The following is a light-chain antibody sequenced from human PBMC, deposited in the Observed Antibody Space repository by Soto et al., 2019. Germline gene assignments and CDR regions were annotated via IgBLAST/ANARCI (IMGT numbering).Light chain of an antibody. CDR2: SAF. Sequence: EIVLTQSPGTLSLSPGERGTLSCRASQSVSSNYLAWYQQKPGQAPRLLIYSAFSSATDIPDRSSGRGSGTDFTLTISSLEPEDFPVYYYQYYGSSPWTFGQGTKGEIK. CDR1: QSVSSNY. V-gene: IGKV3-20*01. J-gene: IGKJ1*01. CDR3: QYYGSSPWT.